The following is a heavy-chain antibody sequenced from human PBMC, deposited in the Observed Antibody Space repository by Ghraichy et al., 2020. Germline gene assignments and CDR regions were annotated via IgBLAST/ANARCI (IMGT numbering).Heavy chain of an antibody. CDR2: MNPNSGNT. CDR1: GYTFTSYD. CDR3: ARVFIDTGVWFETREGYYFDY. J-gene: IGHJ4*02. D-gene: IGHD3-10*01. V-gene: IGHV1-8*01. Sequence: ASVKVSCKASGYTFTSYDINWVRQATGQGLEWMGWMNPNSGNTGYAQKFQGRVTMTRNTSISTAYMELSSLRSEDTAVYYCARVFIDTGVWFETREGYYFDYWGQGTLVTVSS.